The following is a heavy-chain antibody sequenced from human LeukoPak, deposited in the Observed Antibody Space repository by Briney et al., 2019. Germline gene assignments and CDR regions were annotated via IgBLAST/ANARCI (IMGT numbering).Heavy chain of an antibody. J-gene: IGHJ4*02. CDR1: GFTFSRYS. CDR3: ARTSGSYYNRHPRPPGTVDY. CDR2: ITGGSDYI. D-gene: IGHD3-10*01. Sequence: PGGSLRLSCAASGFTFSRYSVNWVRQAPGKGLEWVSCITGGSDYIFYADSVRGRFTISRDNAKHSLSLQMNSLRAEDTAVYYCARTSGSYYNRHPRPPGTVDYWGQGTLVTVSS. V-gene: IGHV3-21*04.